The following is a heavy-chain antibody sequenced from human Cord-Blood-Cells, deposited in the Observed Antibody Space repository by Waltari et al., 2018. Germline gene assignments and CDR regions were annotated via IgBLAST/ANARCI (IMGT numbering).Heavy chain of an antibody. D-gene: IGHD3-10*01. J-gene: IGHJ3*02. CDR2: ISSNGGST. CDR3: ARGSGSLHAFDI. Sequence: EVQLVESGGGLVQPGGSLRLSCAASGFTFSSYAMHWVRQDPGKGLEYVSGISSNGGSTYYANSVKGRFTISRDNSKNTLYLQMGSLRAEDMAVYYCARGSGSLHAFDIWGQGTMVTVSS. CDR1: GFTFSSYA. V-gene: IGHV3-64*01.